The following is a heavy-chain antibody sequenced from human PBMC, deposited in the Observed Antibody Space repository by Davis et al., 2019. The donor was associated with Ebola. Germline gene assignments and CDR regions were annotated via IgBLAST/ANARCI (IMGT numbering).Heavy chain of an antibody. CDR1: GGSISSYY. Sequence: GSLRLSCTVSGGSISSYYWSWIRQPPGKGLEWIGYIYYSGSTNYNPSLKSRVTISVDTSKNQFSLKLSSVTAADTAVYYCARAQGRYSGYVDPWGQGTLVTVSS. J-gene: IGHJ5*02. D-gene: IGHD5-12*01. CDR2: IYYSGST. V-gene: IGHV4-59*12. CDR3: ARAQGRYSGYVDP.